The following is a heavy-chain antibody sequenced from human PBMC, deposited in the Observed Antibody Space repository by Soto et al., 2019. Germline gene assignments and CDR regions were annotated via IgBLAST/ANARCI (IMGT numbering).Heavy chain of an antibody. V-gene: IGHV3-23*01. CDR3: AKDRPDYYGSSGLNWFDP. CDR2: ISGRGGST. CDR1: GFTFSSYA. D-gene: IGHD3-22*01. Sequence: LRLSCAAPGFTFSSYAMTWVRQAPGKGLEWVSAISGRGGSTYYADSVKGRFTISRDNSKNTLYLQMNSLRAEDTAVYYCAKDRPDYYGSSGLNWFDPWGQGILVTVSS. J-gene: IGHJ5*02.